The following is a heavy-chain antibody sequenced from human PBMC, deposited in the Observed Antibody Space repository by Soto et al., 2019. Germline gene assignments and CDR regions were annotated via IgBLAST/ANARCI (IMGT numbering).Heavy chain of an antibody. CDR3: ARQKLGQGMGGGTRGNY. Sequence: ASVKVSCKASGYTFTSYGISWVRQAPGQGLEWMGWIGAYNGNTNYAQKLQGRVTMTTDTSTSTAYMELRSLRSDDTAVYYCARQKLGQGMGGGTRGNYWGQGTLVTVSS. CDR1: GYTFTSYG. CDR2: IGAYNGNT. J-gene: IGHJ4*02. D-gene: IGHD7-27*01. V-gene: IGHV1-18*01.